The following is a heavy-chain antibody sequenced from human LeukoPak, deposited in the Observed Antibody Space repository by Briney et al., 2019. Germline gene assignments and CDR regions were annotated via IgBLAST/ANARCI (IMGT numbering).Heavy chain of an antibody. CDR1: GGTFSSYA. J-gene: IGHJ4*02. CDR2: IIPIFGTA. V-gene: IGHV1-69*13. Sequence: SVKVSCKASGGTFSSYAISWVRQAPGQGLEWMGGIIPIFGTANYAQKFQGRVTITADESTSTAYMELSSLRSEDTAVYYCARDTSSYCSGGSCYSVFDYWGQGTLVTVSS. CDR3: ARDTSSYCSGGSCYSVFDY. D-gene: IGHD2-15*01.